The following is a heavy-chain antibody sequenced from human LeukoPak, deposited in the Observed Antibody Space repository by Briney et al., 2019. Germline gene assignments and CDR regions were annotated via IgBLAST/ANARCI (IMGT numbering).Heavy chain of an antibody. V-gene: IGHV1-69*04. D-gene: IGHD2-2*01. CDR3: ARDILGYCSSTSCYGGY. J-gene: IGHJ4*02. CDR1: GGTFSSYA. CDR2: IIPILGIA. Sequence: SVKVSCKASGGTFSSYAISWVRQAPGQGLEWMGRIIPILGIANYAQKFQGRVTITADKSTSTAYMELSSLRSEDTAVYYCARDILGYCSSTSCYGGYWGQGTLVTVSS.